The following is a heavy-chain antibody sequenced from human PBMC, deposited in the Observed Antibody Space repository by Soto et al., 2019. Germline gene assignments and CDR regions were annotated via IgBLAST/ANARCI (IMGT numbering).Heavy chain of an antibody. CDR2: IYWDDDQ. Sequence: QITLKESGPTLVKPTQTLTLTCTFSGFSLNTNGVSVGWVRQPPGRALEWLALIYWDDDQHYSPSLKSRLTIRKDXSKNQVVLTMTNMDPVDTATYYCAHRTGYGALFDYWGQGTLVTVSS. CDR1: GFSLNTNGVS. J-gene: IGHJ4*02. D-gene: IGHD4-17*01. CDR3: AHRTGYGALFDY. V-gene: IGHV2-5*02.